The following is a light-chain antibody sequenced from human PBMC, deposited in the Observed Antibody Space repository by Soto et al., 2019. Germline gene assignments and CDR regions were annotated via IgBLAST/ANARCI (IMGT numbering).Light chain of an antibody. CDR2: GAS. V-gene: IGKV3-15*01. J-gene: IGKJ1*01. Sequence: EIVMTQSPATLSVSPGARATISCRASQSVSSNLAWYQQKPGQSPRLLIYGASTRATGIPARFSGSGSGTEFTLTISSLQSEDFAVYYCQQYNNWPLPFGQGTQGG. CDR3: QQYNNWPLP. CDR1: QSVSSN.